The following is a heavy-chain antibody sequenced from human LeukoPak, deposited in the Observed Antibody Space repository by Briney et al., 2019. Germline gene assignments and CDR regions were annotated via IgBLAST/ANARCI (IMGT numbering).Heavy chain of an antibody. Sequence: PSETLSLTCAVSGGSISSSNWWSWVGQPPGKGLEWIGEIYHSGSTNYNPSLKSRVTISVDKSKNQFSLKLSSVTAADTAVYYCARHQWLGRNAFDIWGQGTMVTVSS. CDR3: ARHQWLGRNAFDI. J-gene: IGHJ3*02. V-gene: IGHV4-4*02. CDR2: IYHSGST. CDR1: GGSISSSNW. D-gene: IGHD6-19*01.